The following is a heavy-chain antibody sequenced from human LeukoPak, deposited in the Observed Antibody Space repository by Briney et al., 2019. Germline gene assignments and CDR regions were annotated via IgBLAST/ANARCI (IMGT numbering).Heavy chain of an antibody. J-gene: IGHJ4*02. Sequence: PSETLSLTCTVSGGSVSSHYWNWIRQPAGKGLEWIGRIYNGGSTNYNPSLESLVTISLDRSKNQFSLKLTSVTAADTAVYYCANSISMDFQYWGQGTLVTVSS. CDR3: ANSISMDFQY. D-gene: IGHD2/OR15-2a*01. CDR1: GGSVSSHY. CDR2: IYNGGST. V-gene: IGHV4-4*07.